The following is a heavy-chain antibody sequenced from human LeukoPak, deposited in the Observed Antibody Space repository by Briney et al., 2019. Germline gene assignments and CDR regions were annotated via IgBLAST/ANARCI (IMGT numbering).Heavy chain of an antibody. CDR3: ARAYYDYVWGSYRYRGENWFDP. V-gene: IGHV3-21*01. CDR1: GFTFSSYS. D-gene: IGHD3-16*02. CDR2: ISSSSSYI. Sequence: PGGSLRLSCAASGFTFSSYSMNWVRQAPGKGLEWVSSISSSSSYIYYADSVKGRFTISRDNAKNSLYLQMNSLRAEDTAVYYCARAYYDYVWGSYRYRGENWFDPWGQGTLVTVSS. J-gene: IGHJ5*02.